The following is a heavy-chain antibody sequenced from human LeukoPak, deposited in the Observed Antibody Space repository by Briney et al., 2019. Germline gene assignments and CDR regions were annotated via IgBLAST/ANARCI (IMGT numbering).Heavy chain of an antibody. D-gene: IGHD6-13*01. CDR2: INHSGST. CDR1: GGSFSGYY. J-gene: IGHJ4*02. V-gene: IGHV4-34*01. CDR3: ARGHYSSTLDY. Sequence: SETLSLTCAVYGGSFSGYYWSWIRQPPGKGLEWIGEINHSGSTNYNPSLKSRVTISVDTSKNQFSLKLSSVTAADTAVYYCARGHYSSTLDYWGQGTLVTVSS.